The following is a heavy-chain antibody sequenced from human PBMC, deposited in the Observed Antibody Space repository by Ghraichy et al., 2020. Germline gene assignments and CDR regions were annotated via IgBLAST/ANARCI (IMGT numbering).Heavy chain of an antibody. CDR2: IYTSGST. CDR3: ARDGEGGHIRRGYFDL. J-gene: IGHJ2*01. CDR1: GGSISSYY. V-gene: IGHV4-4*07. D-gene: IGHD3-10*01. Sequence: SETLSLTCTVSGGSISSYYWSWIRQPAGKGLEWIGRIYTSGSTNYNPSLKSRVTMSVDTSKNQFSLKLSSVTAADTAVYYCARDGEGGHIRRGYFDLWGRGTLVTVSS.